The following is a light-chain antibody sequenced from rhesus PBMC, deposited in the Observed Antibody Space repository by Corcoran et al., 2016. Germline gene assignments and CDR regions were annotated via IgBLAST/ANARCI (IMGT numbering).Light chain of an antibody. J-gene: IGKJ1*01. CDR3: MQALEFPRT. CDR1: QSLLDSEDGNTY. CDR2: EVS. Sequence: DIVMTQTPLSLPVTPGEPASISCRSSQSLLDSEDGNTYLDWYLQKPGQSPQLWFYEVSNRASGVPDRFSGIGSDTDFTLKISRVEAEDVGVYYCMQALEFPRTFGQGTKVEIK. V-gene: IGKV2-104*02.